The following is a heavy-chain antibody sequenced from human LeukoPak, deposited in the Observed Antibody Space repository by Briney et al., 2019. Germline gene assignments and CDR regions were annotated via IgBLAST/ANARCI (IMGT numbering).Heavy chain of an antibody. J-gene: IGHJ4*02. CDR3: APPPIAATGN. CDR1: GFTFSDYT. D-gene: IGHD6-13*01. V-gene: IGHV3-48*01. Sequence: GGFLRLSCPPSGFTFSDYTMNWVRQAPGRGLEWVSYISTTSSPIYYADSVRGRFTNSRDNAKNSLYLQMNSLRAEDTAVYYCAPPPIAATGNWGQGTLVTVSS. CDR2: ISTTSSPI.